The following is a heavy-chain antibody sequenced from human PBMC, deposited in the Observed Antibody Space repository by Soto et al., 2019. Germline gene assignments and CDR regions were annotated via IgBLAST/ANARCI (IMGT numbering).Heavy chain of an antibody. CDR1: GGSISSSNW. CDR2: IYHSGST. CDR3: ARVGGTEYYYDSSGYFTIWFDP. J-gene: IGHJ5*02. D-gene: IGHD3-22*01. V-gene: IGHV4-4*02. Sequence: SETLSLTCAVSGGSISSSNWWSWVRQPPGKGLEWIGEIYHSGSTNYNPSLKSRVTISVDKSKNQFSLKLSSVTAADTAVYYCARVGGTEYYYDSSGYFTIWFDPWGQGTLVTVSS.